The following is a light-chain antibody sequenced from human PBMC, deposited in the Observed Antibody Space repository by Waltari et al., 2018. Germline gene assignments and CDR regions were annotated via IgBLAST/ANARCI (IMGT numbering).Light chain of an antibody. Sequence: DIQMTQSPSSLSASVGDRVTITCRAGQSISSYLNWYQQKPGKAPKLLIYAASSLQSGVPSRFSGSGSGTEFTLTISSLQPEDFATYYCQQSYSTPLTFGPGTKVDIK. CDR1: QSISSY. J-gene: IGKJ3*01. V-gene: IGKV1-39*01. CDR2: AAS. CDR3: QQSYSTPLT.